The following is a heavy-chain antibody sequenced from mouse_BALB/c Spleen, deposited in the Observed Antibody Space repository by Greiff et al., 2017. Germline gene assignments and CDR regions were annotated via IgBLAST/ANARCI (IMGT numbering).Heavy chain of an antibody. D-gene: IGHD2-2*01. CDR2: ILPGSGST. V-gene: IGHV1-9*01. CDR3: AKGGLEDAMDY. J-gene: IGHJ4*01. CDR1: GYTFSSYW. Sequence: VQLQQSGAELMQPGASVKISCTATGYTFSSYWIEWVKQRPGHGLEWIGEILPGSGSTNYNEKFKGKATFTADTSSNTAYMQLSSLTSEDSAVYYCAKGGLEDAMDYWGQGTSVTVSS.